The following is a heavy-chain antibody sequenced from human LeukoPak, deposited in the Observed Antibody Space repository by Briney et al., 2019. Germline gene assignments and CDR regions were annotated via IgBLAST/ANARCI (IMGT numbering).Heavy chain of an antibody. V-gene: IGHV1-18*01. J-gene: IGHJ1*01. CDR2: ISAYNGNT. CDR1: GYTFTSYG. Sequence: ASVKVSCKASGYTFTSYGISWVRQAPGQGLEWMGWISAYNGNTNYAQKLQGRVTMTTDTSTSTAYMELRSLRSDDTAVYYCATYSIVGPREYFQHWGQGTLVTVSS. D-gene: IGHD1-26*01. CDR3: ATYSIVGPREYFQH.